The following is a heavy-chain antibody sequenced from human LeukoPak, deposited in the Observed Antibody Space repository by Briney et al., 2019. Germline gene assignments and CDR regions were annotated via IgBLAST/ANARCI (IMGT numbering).Heavy chain of an antibody. CDR3: ATETIGRHYDY. CDR2: IGPTGTDR. V-gene: IGHV3-21*01. J-gene: IGHJ4*02. CDR1: GFTFSSCG. D-gene: IGHD1-14*01. Sequence: PGGSLRLSSAASGFTFSSCGFNWVRQAPGKGLEWVPSIGPTGTDRYYADSVRGRFTISRDNAKNSMYLQMDSLRDEDTAVYYCATETIGRHYDYWGQGTLLTVSS.